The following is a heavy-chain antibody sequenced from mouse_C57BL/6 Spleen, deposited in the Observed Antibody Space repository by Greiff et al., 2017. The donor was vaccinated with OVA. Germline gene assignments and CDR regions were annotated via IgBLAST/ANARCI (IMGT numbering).Heavy chain of an antibody. V-gene: IGHV1-22*01. J-gene: IGHJ3*01. CDR3: ARRGAGLDGYLFAY. CDR2: INPNNGGT. Sequence: VQLKQSGPELVKPGASVKMSCKASGYTFTDYNMHWVKQSHGKSLEWIGYINPNNGGTSYNQKFKGKATLTVNKSSSTAYMELRSLTSEDSAVYYCARRGAGLDGYLFAYRGQGTLVTVSA. D-gene: IGHD2-3*01. CDR1: GYTFTDYN.